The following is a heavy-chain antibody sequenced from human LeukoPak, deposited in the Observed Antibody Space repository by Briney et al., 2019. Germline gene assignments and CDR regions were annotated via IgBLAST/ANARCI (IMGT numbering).Heavy chain of an antibody. CDR1: GLTFSNFW. CDR2: INEDGGEE. Sequence: GGSLRLSCVAYGLTFSNFWMTWVRQTPGEGLEWVASINEDGGEEYYVDSVKGRFIISRDNAKSSLYLQMDSLRAEETAVYHCARGHLWLQNWGQGTLVTVSS. J-gene: IGHJ4*02. V-gene: IGHV3-7*03. CDR3: ARGHLWLQN. D-gene: IGHD5-24*01.